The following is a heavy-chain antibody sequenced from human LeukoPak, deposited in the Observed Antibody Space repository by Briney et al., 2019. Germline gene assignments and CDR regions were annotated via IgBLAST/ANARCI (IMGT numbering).Heavy chain of an antibody. CDR3: ARTRAYYDFWSGYFFDY. J-gene: IGHJ4*02. CDR2: IYYSGST. D-gene: IGHD3-3*01. V-gene: IGHV4-30-4*08. CDR1: GGSISSGDYY. Sequence: QTLSLTCTVSGGSISSGDYYWSWIHQPPGKGLEWIGYIYYSGSTYYNPSLKSRVTISVDTSKNQFSLKLSSVTAADTAVYYCARTRAYYDFWSGYFFDYWGQGTLVTVSS.